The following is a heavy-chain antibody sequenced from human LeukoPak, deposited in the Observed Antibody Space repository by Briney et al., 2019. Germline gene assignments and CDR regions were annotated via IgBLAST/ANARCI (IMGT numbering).Heavy chain of an antibody. CDR2: IYNSGST. CDR1: GGSISSDY. V-gene: IGHV4-4*07. J-gene: IGHJ6*02. Sequence: SETLSLTCTVSGGSISSDYWSWSRQPAGKGLEWIWRIYNSGSTNYNPSLKSLVTMSVDTSKNQCSLKLSSVTAADTAVYYCARTGYDIYYYYGMDVWGQGTTVTVSS. D-gene: IGHD5-12*01. CDR3: ARTGYDIYYYYGMDV.